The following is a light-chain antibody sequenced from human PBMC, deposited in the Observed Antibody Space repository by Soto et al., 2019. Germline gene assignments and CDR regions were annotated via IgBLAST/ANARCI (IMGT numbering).Light chain of an antibody. CDR1: SGDIGDYKY. V-gene: IGLV2-14*01. J-gene: IGLJ2*01. CDR2: DVS. Sequence: QSALTQPASVSVSPGQSITISCTGSSGDIGDYKYVSWYKQHPGKAPKLMIYDVSNRPSGVPNRFSASKSGNTASLTISGLQAEDEADYYCSSYTSTNFVIFGGGTKLTVL. CDR3: SSYTSTNFVI.